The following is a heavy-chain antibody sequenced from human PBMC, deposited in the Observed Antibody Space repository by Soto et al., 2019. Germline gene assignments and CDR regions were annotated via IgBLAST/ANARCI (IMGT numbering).Heavy chain of an antibody. CDR2: TRNKANSYTT. J-gene: IGHJ4*02. CDR1: GFTFSDHN. V-gene: IGHV3-72*01. CDR3: TRLAPD. Sequence: EVQLVESGGGLVQPGGSLRLSCVASGFTFSDHNMDWVRQAPGKGLEWVGRTRNKANSYTTEYAASVKGRFTISRDDSKKSLYLQMNSLKTEDTAMYYCTRLAPDWGQGTLVTVSS.